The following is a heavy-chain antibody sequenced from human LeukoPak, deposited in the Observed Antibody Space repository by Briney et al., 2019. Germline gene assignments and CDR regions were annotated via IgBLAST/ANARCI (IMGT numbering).Heavy chain of an antibody. V-gene: IGHV3-11*04. J-gene: IGHJ4*02. Sequence: GGSLRLSCAASGFTFSDYDMSWLRQAPGKGLEWVSYIRGTGSATKYADSVKGRFTISRDNAKNSLYLQMNSLRAEDTAVYYCARVGRNYFDYWGQGTLVTVSS. CDR3: ARVGRNYFDY. CDR2: IRGTGSAT. D-gene: IGHD3-10*01. CDR1: GFTFSDYD.